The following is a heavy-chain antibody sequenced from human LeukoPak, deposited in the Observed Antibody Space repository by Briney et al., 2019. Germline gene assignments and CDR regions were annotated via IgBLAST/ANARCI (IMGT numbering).Heavy chain of an antibody. V-gene: IGHV4-30-4*08. J-gene: IGHJ5*02. D-gene: IGHD6-13*01. CDR3: ARDGQAAAGIKANWFDP. Sequence: PSQTLSLTCTVSGGSISSGDYYWSWVRQPPGKGLEWVGYIYYSGSTYYNPSLKSRVTISVDTSKNQFSLKLSSVTAADTAVYYCARDGQAAAGIKANWFDPWGQGTLVTVSS. CDR1: GGSISSGDYY. CDR2: IYYSGST.